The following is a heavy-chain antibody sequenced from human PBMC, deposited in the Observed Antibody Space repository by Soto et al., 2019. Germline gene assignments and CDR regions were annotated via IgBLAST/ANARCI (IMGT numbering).Heavy chain of an antibody. CDR1: GFTVGSYW. CDR2: IKPDGSDR. CDR3: ARVDYANGWIFDY. Sequence: EVHLEESGGGLVQPGGSLRLSCAASGFTVGSYWMSWVRQAPGKGLEWVVNIKPDGSDRYYVDSVKGRFTISRDNAKNSLYLQMNSLRAEDTAVYFCARVDYANGWIFDYWGQGSLVTVFS. J-gene: IGHJ4*01. D-gene: IGHD2-2*01. V-gene: IGHV3-7*01.